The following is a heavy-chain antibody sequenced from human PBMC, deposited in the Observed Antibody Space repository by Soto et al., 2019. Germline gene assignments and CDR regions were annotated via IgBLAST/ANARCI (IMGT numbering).Heavy chain of an antibody. D-gene: IGHD6-13*01. J-gene: IGHJ4*02. Sequence: QVQLVQSGAEVKKPGASVRVSCKASGYTFTSYGISSVRQAPGHGLGWMGWISAYNGNTNYAQSLQGRVNMTTDTSTTTADMELRSLNAGDTAVYYCARVSPSSRAAEPWGQGTLVTVS. CDR2: ISAYNGNT. V-gene: IGHV1-18*01. CDR3: ARVSPSSRAAEP. CDR1: GYTFTSYG.